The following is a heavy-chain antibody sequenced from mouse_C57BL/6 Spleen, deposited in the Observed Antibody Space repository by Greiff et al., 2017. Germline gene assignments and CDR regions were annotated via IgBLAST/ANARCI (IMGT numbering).Heavy chain of an antibody. D-gene: IGHD2-4*01. V-gene: IGHV5-4*03. CDR3: ARGEHDYDNFDY. CDR1: GFTFSSYA. J-gene: IGHJ2*01. Sequence: EVKLMESGGGLVKPGGSLKLSCAASGFTFSSYAMSWVRQTPEKSLEWVATISAGGSYTYYPDNVKGRFTISRDNSKNNLYLQMSHLKSEDTAMYYCARGEHDYDNFDYWGQGTTVTVAS. CDR2: ISAGGSYT.